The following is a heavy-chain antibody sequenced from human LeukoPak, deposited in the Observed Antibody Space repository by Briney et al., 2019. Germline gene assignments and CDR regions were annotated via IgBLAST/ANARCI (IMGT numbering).Heavy chain of an antibody. CDR3: ARDRDGYNLFDY. D-gene: IGHD5-24*01. CDR2: INPNSGGT. J-gene: IGHJ4*02. CDR1: GDTFTGYY. V-gene: IGHV1-2*02. Sequence: GASVKVSCKASGDTFTGYYMHWVRQAPGQGLEWMGWINPNSGGTNYAQKFQGRVTMTRDTSISTAYMELSRLRSDDTAVYYCARDRDGYNLFDYWGQGTLVTVSS.